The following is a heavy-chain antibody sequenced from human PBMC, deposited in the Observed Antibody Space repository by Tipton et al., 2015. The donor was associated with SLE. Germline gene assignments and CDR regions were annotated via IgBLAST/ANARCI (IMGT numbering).Heavy chain of an antibody. CDR1: GGPISSYY. D-gene: IGHD6-19*01. CDR2: IYYSGST. Sequence: TLSLTCTVSGGPISSYYRSWIRQPPGKGLEWIGYIYYSGSTNYNPSLKSRVTISVDTSKNQFSLKLSPVTAADTAVYYCARERVAVAATPWYFDLWGRGTLVTVSS. V-gene: IGHV4-59*01. J-gene: IGHJ2*01. CDR3: ARERVAVAATPWYFDL.